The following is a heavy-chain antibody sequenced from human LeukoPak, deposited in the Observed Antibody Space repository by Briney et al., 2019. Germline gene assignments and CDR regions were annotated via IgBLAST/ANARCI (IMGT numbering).Heavy chain of an antibody. CDR3: ARVTGYCSSTSCPGYYYYMDV. CDR1: GGSTSSYY. Sequence: PSETLSLTCTVSGGSTSSYYWSWVRQPAGKGLEWIGRIYTSGSTNYNPSLKSRVTMSVDTSKNQFSLKLSSVTAADTAVYYCARVTGYCSSTSCPGYYYYMDVWGKGTTVTVSS. V-gene: IGHV4-4*07. J-gene: IGHJ6*03. CDR2: IYTSGST. D-gene: IGHD2-2*01.